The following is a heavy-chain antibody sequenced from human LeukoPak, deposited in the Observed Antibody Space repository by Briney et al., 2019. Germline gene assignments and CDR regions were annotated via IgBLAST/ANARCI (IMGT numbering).Heavy chain of an antibody. CDR3: ASAGYCSGDSCYLNPLDY. D-gene: IGHD2-15*01. V-gene: IGHV4-59*01. J-gene: IGHJ4*02. CDR2: IYYSGST. Sequence: SETLSLTCTVSGDSISSYYWSWIRQPPGKGLEWIEYIYYSGSTNYNASLKSRVTISVDTSKNQFSLKLRSVTAADTAVYYCASAGYCSGDSCYLNPLDYWGQGTLVTVSS. CDR1: GDSISSYY.